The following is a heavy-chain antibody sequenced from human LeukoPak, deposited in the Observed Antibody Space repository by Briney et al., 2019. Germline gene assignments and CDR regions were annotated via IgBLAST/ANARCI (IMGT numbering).Heavy chain of an antibody. J-gene: IGHJ3*02. CDR1: GSTFSSYS. CDR2: ISSSSSYI. D-gene: IGHD2-2*01. Sequence: GGSLRLSCAASGSTFSSYSMNWVRQAPGKGLEWVSSISSSSSYIYYADSVKGRFTISRDNAKNSLYLQMNSLRAEDTAVYYCARGGGVVPAASSFDMWGQGTMVTVSS. CDR3: ARGGGVVPAASSFDM. V-gene: IGHV3-21*01.